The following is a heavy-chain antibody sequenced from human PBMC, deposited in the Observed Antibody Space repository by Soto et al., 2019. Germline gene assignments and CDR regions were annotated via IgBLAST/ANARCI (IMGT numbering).Heavy chain of an antibody. V-gene: IGHV1-18*01. CDR1: GYTFTSYG. J-gene: IGHJ4*02. CDR3: ARGSSAVFEYYYDSSGYSHFDE. Sequence: ALQVSCKACGYTFTSYGISWGRQAPGQGLEWMGWISAYNGNTNYAQKLQGRVTMTTDTSTSTAYMELRSLRSDDTAVYYCARGSSAVFEYYYDSSGYSHFDEWCQGILETAST. CDR2: ISAYNGNT. D-gene: IGHD3-22*01.